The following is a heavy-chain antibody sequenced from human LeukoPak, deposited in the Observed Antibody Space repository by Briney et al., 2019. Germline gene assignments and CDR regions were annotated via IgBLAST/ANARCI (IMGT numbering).Heavy chain of an antibody. J-gene: IGHJ4*02. CDR3: ARGPPGYYDILFDY. CDR2: IIPIFGTA. V-gene: IGHV1-69*13. D-gene: IGHD3-22*01. CDR1: GGTFSSYA. Sequence: SVKVSCKASGGTFSSYAISWVRLAPGQGLEWMGGIIPIFGTANYAQKFQGRVTITADESTSTAYMELSSLRSEDTAVYYCARGPPGYYDILFDYWGQGTLVTVSS.